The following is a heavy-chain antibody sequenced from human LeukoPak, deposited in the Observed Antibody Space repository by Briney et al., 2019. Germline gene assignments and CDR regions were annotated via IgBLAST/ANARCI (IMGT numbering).Heavy chain of an antibody. D-gene: IGHD3-10*01. Sequence: SETLSLTCAVPGGSISSSNWWSWVGQPPGKGREWIGEIYHSGSTNYNPSLKSRVTISVDKSKRQFSLKLSSVTAADTAAYYCARPGASTGSYYRDWFDPWGQGTLVTVSS. J-gene: IGHJ5*02. CDR2: IYHSGST. CDR3: ARPGASTGSYYRDWFDP. V-gene: IGHV4-4*02. CDR1: GGSISSSNW.